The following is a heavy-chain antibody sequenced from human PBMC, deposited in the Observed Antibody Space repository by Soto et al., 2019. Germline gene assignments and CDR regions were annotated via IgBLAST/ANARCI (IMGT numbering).Heavy chain of an antibody. J-gene: IGHJ5*01. V-gene: IGHV4-30-4*01. Sequence: SETLSLTCSVSGDSISNLDYFWAWIRQPPGQALEYIGYIYKSATTYYNPSFESRVAISVDTSKSQFSLNVTSVTAADIAVYFCARGRYCLTGRCFPNWFDSWGQGALVTVSS. CDR3: ARGRYCLTGRCFPNWFDS. CDR2: IYKSATT. D-gene: IGHD7-27*01. CDR1: GDSISNLDYF.